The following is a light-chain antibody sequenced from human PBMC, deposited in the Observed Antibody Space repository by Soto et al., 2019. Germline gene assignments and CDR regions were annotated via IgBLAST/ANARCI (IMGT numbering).Light chain of an antibody. V-gene: IGKV3-20*01. CDR2: GAS. Sequence: ESALTQSPGTLSLSPGERANLSCRASQSVTRNYLAWYQQKPGQAPRLLVFGASIRDTGIPDRFIGGGSGTDFTLTITRLEPEDFAVFYCQQDGSSPGTFGQGAKGEV. CDR3: QQDGSSPGT. J-gene: IGKJ1*01. CDR1: QSVTRNY.